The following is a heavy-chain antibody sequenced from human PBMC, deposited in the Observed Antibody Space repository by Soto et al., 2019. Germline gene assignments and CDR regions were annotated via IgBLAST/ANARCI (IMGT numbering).Heavy chain of an antibody. CDR2: INPNSGGT. Sequence: GASVKVSCKASGYTFTGYYMHWVRQAPGQALEWMGWINPNSGGTNYAQKFQGWVTMTRDTSISTAYMELSRLRSDDTAVYYCARASYYDFWSGYPSSDYYYYMDVWGKGTTVTVSS. D-gene: IGHD3-3*01. CDR3: ARASYYDFWSGYPSSDYYYYMDV. V-gene: IGHV1-2*04. J-gene: IGHJ6*03. CDR1: GYTFTGYY.